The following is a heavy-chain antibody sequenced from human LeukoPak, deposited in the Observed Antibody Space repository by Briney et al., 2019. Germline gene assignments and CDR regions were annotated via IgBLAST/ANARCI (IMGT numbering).Heavy chain of an antibody. Sequence: GGSLRLSCAASGFTFSSYAMSWVRQAPGKGLEWVSAISGSGGSTYYADSVKGRFTISRDNSKNTLYLQMNSLRAEDTAVYYRAKGTSIVGATTSFDYWGQGTLVTVSS. D-gene: IGHD1-26*01. V-gene: IGHV3-23*01. CDR2: ISGSGGST. CDR3: AKGTSIVGATTSFDY. J-gene: IGHJ4*02. CDR1: GFTFSSYA.